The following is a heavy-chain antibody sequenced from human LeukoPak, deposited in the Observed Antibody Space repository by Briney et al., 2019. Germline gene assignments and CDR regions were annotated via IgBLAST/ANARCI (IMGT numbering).Heavy chain of an antibody. D-gene: IGHD2-2*01. CDR3: ARASGEYQLLYDY. CDR1: GFTFSSYA. J-gene: IGHJ4*02. Sequence: GGSLRLSCAASGFTFSSYAMHWVRQAPGKGLEWVAVISYDGSNKYYADSVKGRFTISRDNSKNTLYLQMNSLRAEDTAVYYCARASGEYQLLYDYWGQGTLVTVSS. V-gene: IGHV3-30-3*01. CDR2: ISYDGSNK.